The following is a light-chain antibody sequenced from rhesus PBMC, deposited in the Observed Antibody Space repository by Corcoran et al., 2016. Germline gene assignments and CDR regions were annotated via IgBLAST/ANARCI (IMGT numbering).Light chain of an antibody. CDR2: SAD. CDR1: ESVGSY. J-gene: IGKJ2*01. CDR3: QQYNDLYS. Sequence: EIVMTQSPATLSLSPGETATLSCRASESVGSYVAWYQQKPGQVPKLLVHSADFRATGIPERFSGSGSRTEFTLTISSLETKDVGVYHCQQYNDLYSFGQRTKVEIK. V-gene: IGKV3-40*03.